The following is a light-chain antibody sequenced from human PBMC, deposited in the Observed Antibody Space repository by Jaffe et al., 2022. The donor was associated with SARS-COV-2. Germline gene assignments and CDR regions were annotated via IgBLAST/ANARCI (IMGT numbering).Light chain of an antibody. J-gene: IGKJ4*01. V-gene: IGKV3-20*01. CDR2: DAS. CDR1: QSVSSS. CDR3: QQYGRSPLT. Sequence: EIVLTQSPGTLSLSPGERATLSCRASQSVSSSLAWYQQKPGQAPRLLIYDASSRATGFPDRFSGSGSGTDFTLTISRLEPEDFAMYYCQQYGRSPLTFGGGTKVEI.